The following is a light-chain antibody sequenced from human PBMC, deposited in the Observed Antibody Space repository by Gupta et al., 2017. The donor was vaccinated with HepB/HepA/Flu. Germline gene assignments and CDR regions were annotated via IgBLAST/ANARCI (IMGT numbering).Light chain of an antibody. V-gene: IGKV3-11*01. J-gene: IGKJ1*01. CDR2: DAS. CDR3: QQRSNLKT. Sequence: EIVLTQSPATLSLSPGERATLSCRASQSVSSYLAWYQQKPGQAPRLIIYDASNRATGITARFSGSGSGTDFTLTSSSREHEDFAVYYGQQRSNLKTFGQGTKVEIK. CDR1: QSVSSY.